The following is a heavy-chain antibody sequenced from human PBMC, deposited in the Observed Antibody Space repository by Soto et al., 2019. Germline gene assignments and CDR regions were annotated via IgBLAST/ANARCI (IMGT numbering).Heavy chain of an antibody. Sequence: SETLSLTCTFSGGSISSSSYYWCWIRQPPGKGLEWIGNIDYSGSTYYNPSLKSRVTISVDKSKNQFSLKVTSMTAADTAVYYCARLVGLHSSSSTTDFWGPGTLGTVSS. CDR3: ARLVGLHSSSSTTDF. CDR2: IDYSGST. V-gene: IGHV4-39*01. CDR1: GGSISSSSYY. D-gene: IGHD6-6*01. J-gene: IGHJ4*02.